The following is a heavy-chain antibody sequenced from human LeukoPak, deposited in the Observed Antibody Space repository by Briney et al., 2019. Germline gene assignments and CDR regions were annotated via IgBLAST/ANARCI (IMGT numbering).Heavy chain of an antibody. CDR1: GFTFSSYA. J-gene: IGHJ4*02. CDR2: ISGSGGRT. D-gene: IGHD4-17*01. CDR3: VKGMYDYGDFHFQY. V-gene: IGHV3-23*01. Sequence: GGSLRLSCAAAGFTFSSYAMSWVRQGPGKGLEWVSAISGSGGRTYYADSVMGRFTISRDNSKNTLYLQMNSLRAEDTAVYYCVKGMYDYGDFHFQYWGQGTLVTVSS.